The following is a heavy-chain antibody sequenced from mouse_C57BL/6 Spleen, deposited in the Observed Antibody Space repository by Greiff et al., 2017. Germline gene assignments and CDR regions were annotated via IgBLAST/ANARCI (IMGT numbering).Heavy chain of an antibody. CDR3: ARGGRRFDY. CDR1: GYTFTSYW. V-gene: IGHV1-52*01. Sequence: VQLQQPGAELVRPGSSVKLSCKASGYTFTSYWMHWVKQRPKQGLEWIGKIDPSDSDTHYNQKFKVKATLTVNKSSNTAYRQLSSLTSEDSAVYYCARGGRRFDYWGQGTTLTVSS. CDR2: IDPSDSDT. J-gene: IGHJ2*01.